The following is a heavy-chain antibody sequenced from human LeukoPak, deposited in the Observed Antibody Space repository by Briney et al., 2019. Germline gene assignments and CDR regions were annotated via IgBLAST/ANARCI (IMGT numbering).Heavy chain of an antibody. D-gene: IGHD3-10*01. J-gene: IGHJ4*02. Sequence: GASVKVSCKASGYTFTSYYMHWVRQAPGQGLEWMGIINPSGGSTSYAQKFQGRVTMTRDTSTSTVYMELSSLRSEDTAVYYCARALSLLLWFGXXGYWXQGTLVTVSS. V-gene: IGHV1-46*01. CDR2: INPSGGST. CDR1: GYTFTSYY. CDR3: ARALSLLLWFGXXGY.